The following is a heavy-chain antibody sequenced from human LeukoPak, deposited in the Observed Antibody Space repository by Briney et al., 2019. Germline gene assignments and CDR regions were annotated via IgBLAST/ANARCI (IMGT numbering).Heavy chain of an antibody. D-gene: IGHD4/OR15-4a*01. Sequence: SETLSLTCSVSGGSISTSYLSWIRQPPGKGLEWIGYIHYNGNTNYNPSLKSRVTASVDTSKNQLSLRLSSVTAADTAVYYCASIKSGGASFDIWGQGTMVTVSS. CDR1: GGSISTSY. CDR2: IHYNGNT. J-gene: IGHJ3*02. V-gene: IGHV4-59*01. CDR3: ASIKSGGASFDI.